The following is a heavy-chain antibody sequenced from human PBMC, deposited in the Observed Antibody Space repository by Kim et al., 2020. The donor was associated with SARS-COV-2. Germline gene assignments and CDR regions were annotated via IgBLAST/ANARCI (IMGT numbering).Heavy chain of an antibody. J-gene: IGHJ6*02. V-gene: IGHV4-31*02. CDR3: ARAKVATTPTAYYYYGMDV. Sequence: SRVTISVDTSKNQFSLKLSSVTAADTAVYYCARAKVATTPTAYYYYGMDVWGQGTTVTVSS. D-gene: IGHD5-12*01.